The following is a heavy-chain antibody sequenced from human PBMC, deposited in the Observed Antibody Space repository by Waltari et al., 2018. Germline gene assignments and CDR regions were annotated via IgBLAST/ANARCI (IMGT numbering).Heavy chain of an antibody. J-gene: IGHJ4*02. D-gene: IGHD3-3*01. V-gene: IGHV3-9*01. CDR3: VRDAFGNTIGGVFDY. Sequence: VQLVESGGGLVQPGKTLRLSCVASGFIFAESAMHWVRQVPGKGLEWLSGISWNSNNIVYADSVKGRFTISRDNAENSLYLLMNNLRSDDTALYYCVRDAFGNTIGGVFDYWGQGTLLTVSS. CDR2: ISWNSNNI. CDR1: GFIFAESA.